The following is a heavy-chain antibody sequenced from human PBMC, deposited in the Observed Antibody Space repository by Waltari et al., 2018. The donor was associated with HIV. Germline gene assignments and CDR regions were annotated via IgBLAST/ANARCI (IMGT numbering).Heavy chain of an antibody. J-gene: IGHJ6*02. D-gene: IGHD3-10*01. CDR2: FDPEDDET. CDR3: ATDFSGMVRAYSYYSLDV. CDR1: GHPLSELS. V-gene: IGHV1-24*01. Sequence: QVQLVQSGAEVKKPGASVKVSCKVSGHPLSELSMHWVRQVPGKGLECMGNFDPEDDETIYAQKFQGRVTMTEDTSSDTAYMELSSLTSGDTAVYYCATDFSGMVRAYSYYSLDVWGQGTTVTVSS.